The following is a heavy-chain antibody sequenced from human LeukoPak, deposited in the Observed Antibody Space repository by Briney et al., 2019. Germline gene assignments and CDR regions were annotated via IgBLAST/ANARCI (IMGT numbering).Heavy chain of an antibody. CDR1: GYTFTGYY. J-gene: IGHJ4*02. CDR3: ARDLKGSGYVDPQRLVRGFDY. D-gene: IGHD6-19*01. V-gene: IGHV1-2*02. Sequence: VASVKVSCKASGYTFTGYYMHWVRQAPGQGLEWMGWINPNSGGTNYAQKFQGRVTMTRDTSISTAYMELSRLRSDDTAVYYCARDLKGSGYVDPQRLVRGFDYWGQGTLVTVSS. CDR2: INPNSGGT.